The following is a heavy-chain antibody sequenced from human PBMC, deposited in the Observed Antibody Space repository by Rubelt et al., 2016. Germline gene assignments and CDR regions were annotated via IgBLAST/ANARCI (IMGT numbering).Heavy chain of an antibody. Sequence: SLRLSCAASGFTFSTYAMGWVRQAPGQGLAWVSAISGSGGSIYYADSVKGRFTISRDSSKNTVYLQMNSLRAEDTAVYFCARGYCSGTFCYLTFGFDYWGQGTLLTVSS. J-gene: IGHJ4*02. CDR3: ARGYCSGTFCYLTFGFDY. CDR2: ISGSGGSI. CDR1: GFTFSTYA. D-gene: IGHD2-2*01. V-gene: IGHV3-23*01.